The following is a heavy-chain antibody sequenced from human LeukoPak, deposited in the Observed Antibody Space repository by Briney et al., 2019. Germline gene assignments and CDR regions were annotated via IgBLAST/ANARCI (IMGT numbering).Heavy chain of an antibody. CDR2: IYYSGST. Sequence: SETLSLTCTVSGYSISSGYYWSWIRQPPGKGLEWIGYIYYSGSTNYNPSLKSRVTISVDTSKNQFSLKLSSVTAADTAVYYCARMIGLYYYYYYYMDVWGKGTTVTVSS. CDR1: GYSISSGYY. D-gene: IGHD3-22*01. CDR3: ARMIGLYYYYYYYMDV. V-gene: IGHV4-61*01. J-gene: IGHJ6*03.